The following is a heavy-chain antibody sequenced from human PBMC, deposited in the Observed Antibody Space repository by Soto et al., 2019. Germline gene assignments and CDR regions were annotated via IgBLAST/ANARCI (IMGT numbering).Heavy chain of an antibody. Sequence: GSLRLSCAASGFISRSYWMHWVRQVPGKGLVWVSRINGDGRSTSYADSVKGRFTISRDNAKNTLYLQMNSLRADDTAVYYCARAQYLADDAFDIWGQGAMVTVSS. CDR3: ARAQYLADDAFDI. J-gene: IGHJ3*02. CDR2: INGDGRST. CDR1: GFISRSYW. D-gene: IGHD2-2*01. V-gene: IGHV3-74*01.